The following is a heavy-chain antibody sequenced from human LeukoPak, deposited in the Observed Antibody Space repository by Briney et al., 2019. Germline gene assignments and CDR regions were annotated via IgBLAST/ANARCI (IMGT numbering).Heavy chain of an antibody. D-gene: IGHD3-16*02. Sequence: GDSLKISCKGSGYSFTTYWIGWVRQMPGKGLEWMGIIYPGDSDTRYSPSFQGQVTISADKSISTAYLQWSSLKASDTAIYYSARLFRGVISSWYFDLWGRGTLVTVSS. CDR3: ARLFRGVISSWYFDL. J-gene: IGHJ2*01. V-gene: IGHV5-51*01. CDR1: GYSFTTYW. CDR2: IYPGDSDT.